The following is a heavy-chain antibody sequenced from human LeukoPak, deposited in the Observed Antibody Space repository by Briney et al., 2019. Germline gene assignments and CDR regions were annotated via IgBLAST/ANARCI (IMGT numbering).Heavy chain of an antibody. J-gene: IGHJ4*02. CDR2: ILPSFGTA. D-gene: IGHD3-10*01. CDR3: ARVFRGLLGGSYYYFDY. V-gene: IGHV1-69*01. Sequence: SVKVSCRVSGGPFSRYAISWVRQAPGQGLEWMGGILPSFGTANYAQKFQVRVTITADESTGTAYMELSSLRSEDTAVYYCARVFRGLLGGSYYYFDYWGQGTLVAVSS. CDR1: GGPFSRYA.